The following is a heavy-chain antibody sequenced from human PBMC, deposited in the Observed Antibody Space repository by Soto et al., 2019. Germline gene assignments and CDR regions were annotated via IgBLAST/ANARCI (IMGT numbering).Heavy chain of an antibody. CDR3: ARDSGGWPDGNFDY. Sequence: QVQLVESGGGVVQPGRSLRLSCAASGFTFSNYAMHWVRQAPGKGLEWVAVSDAGSNEYYADSVKGRFTISRDNSKNTLYLQMNNLRGEDTAVYYCARDSGGWPDGNFDYWGQGTLVTVSS. D-gene: IGHD5-12*01. CDR2: SDAGSNE. CDR1: GFTFSNYA. J-gene: IGHJ4*02. V-gene: IGHV3-30-3*01.